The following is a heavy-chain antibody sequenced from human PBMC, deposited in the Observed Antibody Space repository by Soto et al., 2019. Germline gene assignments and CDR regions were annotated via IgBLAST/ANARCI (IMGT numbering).Heavy chain of an antibody. Sequence: ASGPTLVNPTQTLTLTCTFSGFSLSTNEVGVGWIRQPPGKALEWLALIYWNDDARYSPSLKNRLTITKDTSKNQVVLTMTNMDPVDTATYYCIHDGKLCSHGYDRFDYRGPGTPVTVAS. D-gene: IGHD5-12*01. J-gene: IGHJ4*02. CDR1: GFSLSTNEVG. CDR2: IYWNDDA. CDR3: IHDGKLCSHGYDRFDY. V-gene: IGHV2-5*01.